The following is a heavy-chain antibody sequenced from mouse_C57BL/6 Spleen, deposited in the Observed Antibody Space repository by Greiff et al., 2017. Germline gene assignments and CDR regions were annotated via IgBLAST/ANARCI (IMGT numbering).Heavy chain of an antibody. J-gene: IGHJ4*01. CDR2: IDPSDSYT. V-gene: IGHV1-50*01. CDR3: AREVY. CDR1: GYTFTSYW. Sequence: QVQLQQPGAELVKPGASVKLSCKASGYTFTSYWMQWVKQRPGQGLEWIGEIDPSDSYTNYNQKFKGKATLTVDTSSSTAYMQLSSLTSEDSAVYYWAREVYWGQGTSVTVSS.